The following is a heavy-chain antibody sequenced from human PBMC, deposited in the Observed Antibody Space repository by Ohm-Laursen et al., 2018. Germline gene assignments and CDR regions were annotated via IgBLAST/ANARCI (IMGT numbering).Heavy chain of an antibody. D-gene: IGHD3-22*01. J-gene: IGHJ4*02. CDR2: ISYDGSNI. CDR1: GFTFSSYG. V-gene: IGHV3-33*05. CDR3: ARDGDYYDSSGEWDY. Sequence: SLRLSCAASGFTFSSYGMHWVRQAPGMGLEWVAVISYDGSNIYYADSVKGRFTISRDNAKNSLYLQMNSLRAEDTAVYYCARDGDYYDSSGEWDYWGQGTLVTVSS.